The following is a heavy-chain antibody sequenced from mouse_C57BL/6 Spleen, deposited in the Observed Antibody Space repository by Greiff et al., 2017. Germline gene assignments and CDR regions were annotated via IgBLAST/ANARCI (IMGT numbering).Heavy chain of an antibody. CDR3: STATVVDYAMDY. D-gene: IGHD1-1*01. CDR1: GFSLTRYG. Sequence: QVQLQQSGPGLVQPSQSLSITCTASGFSLTRYGVHWVRQSPGKGLEWLGEICSGGSTDYNAAFISRLSISMDNAKGQIFFKMNRLRADDAAIDFYSTATVVDYAMDYWGQGTSVTVSS. CDR2: ICSGGST. J-gene: IGHJ4*01. V-gene: IGHV2-2*01.